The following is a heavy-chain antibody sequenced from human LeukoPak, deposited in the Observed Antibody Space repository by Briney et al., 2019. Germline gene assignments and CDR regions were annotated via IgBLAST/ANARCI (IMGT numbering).Heavy chain of an antibody. CDR3: ARDRRAVVVPAAIRRNPPYYYYYYMDV. V-gene: IGHV1-69*13. D-gene: IGHD2-2*02. CDR1: GGTFSSYA. CDR2: IIPIFGTA. Sequence: SVKVSCKASGGTFSSYAISWVRQAPGQGLEWMGGIIPIFGTANYVQKFQGRVTITADESTSTAYMELSSLRSEDTAVYYCARDRRAVVVPAAIRRNPPYYYYYYMDVWGKGTTVTVSS. J-gene: IGHJ6*03.